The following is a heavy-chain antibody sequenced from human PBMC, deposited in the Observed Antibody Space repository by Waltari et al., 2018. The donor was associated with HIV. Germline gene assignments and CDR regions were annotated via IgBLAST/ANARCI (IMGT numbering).Heavy chain of an antibody. J-gene: IGHJ6*02. CDR1: GYILTELS. V-gene: IGHV1-24*01. CDR3: ATARQWLVDSGMDV. D-gene: IGHD6-19*01. CDR2: FDPADGKK. Sequence: QVQLVQSGAEVKRPGASVKVSCKVSGYILTELSIHWVRQAPGKGLEWVGSFDPADGKKTYAQKFQGRVTMTEDTSTDTASREVSSRRSEDTAVYYCATARQWLVDSGMDVWGQGTTVTVSS.